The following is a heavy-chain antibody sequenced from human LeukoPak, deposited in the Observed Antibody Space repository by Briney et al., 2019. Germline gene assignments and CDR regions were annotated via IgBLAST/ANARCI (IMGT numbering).Heavy chain of an antibody. V-gene: IGHV4-4*02. CDR3: ARVGPGYSTSWLDY. CDR2: IYHSGSP. J-gene: IGHJ4*02. CDR1: GVFISSSNW. D-gene: IGHD6-13*01. Sequence: TTSETLSLTCAVSGVFISSSNWWSWVRQPPGKGLEWIGEIYHSGSPNYNPSLKSRVTISVDKSKNQFSLKLNSVTAADTAIYYCARVGPGYSTSWLDYWGQGTLVTVSS.